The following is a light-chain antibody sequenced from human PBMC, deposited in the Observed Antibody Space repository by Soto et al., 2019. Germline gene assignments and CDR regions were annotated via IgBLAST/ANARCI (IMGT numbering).Light chain of an antibody. CDR1: SSDVGGYNY. CDR2: DVS. Sequence: QSALTQPRSVSGSPGQSVTISCTGTSSDVGGYNYVSWHQQHPGKAPKLMIYDVSKRPSGVPDRFSGSKSGNTASLTISGLQADEEADYYCSSYAGRFYVLFGGGTKLTVL. V-gene: IGLV2-11*01. CDR3: SSYAGRFYVL. J-gene: IGLJ2*01.